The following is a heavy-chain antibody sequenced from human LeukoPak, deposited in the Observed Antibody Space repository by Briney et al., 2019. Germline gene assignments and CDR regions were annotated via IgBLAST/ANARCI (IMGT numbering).Heavy chain of an antibody. V-gene: IGHV1-2*02. CDR2: INPNSGGI. CDR1: GYTFTGYY. CDR3: ARGGLGYCSSTSCLGYDAFDI. D-gene: IGHD2-2*01. J-gene: IGHJ3*02. Sequence: ASVKVSCKASGYTFTGYYMHWARQAPGQGLEWMGWINPNSGGIKYAKKFQGRVTMTRDTSISTAYMELSRLRSDDTAIYYCARGGLGYCSSTSCLGYDAFDIWGQGTMVTVSS.